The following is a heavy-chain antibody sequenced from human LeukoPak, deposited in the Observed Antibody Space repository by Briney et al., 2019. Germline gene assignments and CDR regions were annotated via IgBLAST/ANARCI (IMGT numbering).Heavy chain of an antibody. CDR2: IYYSGST. J-gene: IGHJ2*01. V-gene: IGHV4-39*01. D-gene: IGHD3-10*02. CDR3: ARHIPITTVVRENLFWDRVGYWYFDL. Sequence: PSETLSLTCTVSGGSISSSSYYWGWIRQPPGKGLEWIGSIYYSGSTYYNPSLKSRVTISVDTSKNQFSLKLSSVTAADTAVYYCARHIPITTVVRENLFWDRVGYWYFDLWGRGTLVTVSS. CDR1: GGSISSSSYY.